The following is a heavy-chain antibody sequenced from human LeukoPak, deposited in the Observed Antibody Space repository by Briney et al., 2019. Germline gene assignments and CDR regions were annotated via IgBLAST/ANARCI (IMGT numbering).Heavy chain of an antibody. V-gene: IGHV4-59*08. CDR1: GGSMSNYY. Sequence: PSETLSLTCTISGGSMSNYYWSWIRQPPGKGLEWIGYIYYSGNTNYNPSLKRRLTVSLDTSKYQFSLKLKSVTAADTAVYYCAREDCSNGVCPIDSWGQGTLVTVSS. CDR2: IYYSGNT. J-gene: IGHJ4*02. D-gene: IGHD2-8*01. CDR3: AREDCSNGVCPIDS.